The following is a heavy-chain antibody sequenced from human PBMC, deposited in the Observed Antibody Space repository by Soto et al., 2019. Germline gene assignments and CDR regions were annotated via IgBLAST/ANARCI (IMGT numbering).Heavy chain of an antibody. CDR1: GDSVSSNSAA. D-gene: IGHD3-22*01. V-gene: IGHV6-1*01. J-gene: IGHJ3*02. CDR2: TYYRSKWYN. Sequence: SQTLSLPCAISGDSVSSNSAAWNWIRQSPSRGLEWLGRTYYRSKWYNDYAVSVKSRITINPDTPKNQFSLQLNSVTPEDTAVYYCARELHYYDSSGYYSPDAFDIWGQGTMVTVSS. CDR3: ARELHYYDSSGYYSPDAFDI.